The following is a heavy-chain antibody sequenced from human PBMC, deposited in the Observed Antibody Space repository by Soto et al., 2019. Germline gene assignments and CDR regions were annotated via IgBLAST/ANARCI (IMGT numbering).Heavy chain of an antibody. V-gene: IGHV4-34*01. CDR3: ARGLIRYFDWLSVLSSWFDP. CDR1: GGSFSGYY. CDR2: INHSGST. Sequence: QVQLQQWGAGLLKPSETLSLTCAVYGGSFSGYYWSWIRQPPGKGLEWIGEINHSGSTNYNPSLKSRVTISVDTSKNQFSLKLSSVTAADTAVYYCARGLIRYFDWLSVLSSWFDPWGQGTLVTVSS. J-gene: IGHJ5*02. D-gene: IGHD3-9*01.